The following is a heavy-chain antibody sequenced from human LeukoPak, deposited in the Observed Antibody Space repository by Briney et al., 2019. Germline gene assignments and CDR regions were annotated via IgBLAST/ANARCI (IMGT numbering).Heavy chain of an antibody. J-gene: IGHJ4*02. CDR2: IYLGDSDT. CDR3: ARLSTMSGSYLDY. D-gene: IGHD3-10*01. CDR1: GYSFTSYW. Sequence: GESLQISCQGSGYSFTSYWIGWVRQMPGKGLEWMGIIYLGDSDTRYSPSFQGQVTISADKSISTAYLQWSSLKASDTAMYYCARLSTMSGSYLDYWGQGILVTVSS. V-gene: IGHV5-51*01.